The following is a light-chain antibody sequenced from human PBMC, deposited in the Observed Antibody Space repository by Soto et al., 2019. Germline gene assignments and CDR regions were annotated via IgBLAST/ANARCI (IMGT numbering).Light chain of an antibody. Sequence: DIQLTQSPSSLSASLGDRVTISCRASQNIDNFLHWYQQKSGKAPELLIYAASSLRDGVPSRFSGSGFGTEFTLTINNLQPEDFATYYCQQSSSSPPSTFGQGTRLDI. V-gene: IGKV1-39*01. J-gene: IGKJ5*01. CDR2: AAS. CDR3: QQSSSSPPST. CDR1: QNIDNF.